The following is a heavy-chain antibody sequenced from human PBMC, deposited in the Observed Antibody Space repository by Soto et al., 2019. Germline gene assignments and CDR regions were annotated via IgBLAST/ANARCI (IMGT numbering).Heavy chain of an antibody. CDR1: GFTFSSCA. Sequence: EVQLLESGGGLVQPGGSLRLSCAASGFTFSSCAMSWVRQAPGKGLEWVSAISGSGDSTYDADSVKGRFTISRDNSKNTLYLQMNSLRAEDTAVYYCAKGIYSYGYNSFDYWSQGTLVTVSS. CDR2: ISGSGDST. J-gene: IGHJ4*02. D-gene: IGHD5-18*01. CDR3: AKGIYSYGYNSFDY. V-gene: IGHV3-23*01.